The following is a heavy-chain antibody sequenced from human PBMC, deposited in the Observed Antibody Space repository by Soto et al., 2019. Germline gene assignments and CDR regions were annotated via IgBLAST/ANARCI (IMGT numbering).Heavy chain of an antibody. CDR1: GFTFTRYI. CDR3: ARESEDLTSNFDY. CDR2: ISSTTNYI. Sequence: LRLSCAASGFTFTRYIMNWVRQAPVKGLEWVSSISSTTNYIYYGDSMKGRFTISRDNAKNSLYLEMNSLRAEDTAVYYCARESEDLTSNFDYWGQGTLVTVSS. J-gene: IGHJ4*02. V-gene: IGHV3-21*06.